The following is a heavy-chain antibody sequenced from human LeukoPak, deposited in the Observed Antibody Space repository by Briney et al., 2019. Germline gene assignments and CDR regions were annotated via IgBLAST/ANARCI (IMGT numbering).Heavy chain of an antibody. Sequence: GRSLRLSCTASGFTLSSFGMHWVRQAPGKGLEWVAVISDDGSNTYYADSVKGRFTISRDNSKNTVYLQVNSLRAEDTAVYYCAKSPNNKIAVVKNLALDYWGQGTLLTVSS. CDR1: GFTLSSFG. V-gene: IGHV3-30*18. CDR3: AKSPNNKIAVVKNLALDY. D-gene: IGHD3-22*01. J-gene: IGHJ4*02. CDR2: ISDDGSNT.